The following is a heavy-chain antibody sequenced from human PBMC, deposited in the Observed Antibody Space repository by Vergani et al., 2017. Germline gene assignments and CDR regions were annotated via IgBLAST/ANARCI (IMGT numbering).Heavy chain of an antibody. Sequence: QVQLVQSGAEVKKPGSSVKVSCKAFGGTFSSYAISWVRQAPGHGLEWMGGIIPIFGTANYAQKFQGRVTLTADEPTSTAYMELSSLRSEDTAVYCCAREVVVVPAARSLDDFDIGGQGTMVTVSS. D-gene: IGHD2-2*01. CDR2: IIPIFGTA. J-gene: IGHJ3*02. CDR1: GGTFSSYA. V-gene: IGHV1-69*01. CDR3: AREVVVVPAARSLDDFDI.